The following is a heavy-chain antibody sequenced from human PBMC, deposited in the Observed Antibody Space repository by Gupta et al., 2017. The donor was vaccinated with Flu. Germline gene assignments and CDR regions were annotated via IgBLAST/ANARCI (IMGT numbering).Heavy chain of an antibody. Sequence: EVWLVESGGGLVQPGGSLRLSCAASGLTFTDHSMNWVRQAPGKGLEWISYISISSSSIYYADSVKGRFTISRDNAKDSLYLQMDSLRDEDTAVYYWARLDGSKPYFAYWGQGTLVTVAS. J-gene: IGHJ4*02. CDR3: ARLDGSKPYFAY. CDR2: ISISSSSI. CDR1: GLTFTDHS. D-gene: IGHD3-10*01. V-gene: IGHV3-48*02.